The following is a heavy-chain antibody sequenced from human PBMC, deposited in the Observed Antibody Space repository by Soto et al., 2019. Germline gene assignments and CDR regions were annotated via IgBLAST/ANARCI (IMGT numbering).Heavy chain of an antibody. CDR3: ARGAPRGIIHEFDS. V-gene: IGHV4-38-2*02. CDR1: NCTLGDGLF. J-gene: IGHJ4*02. CDR2: IHQSGSP. Sequence: PSETLPLPCSPSNCTLGDGLFWCWIRRPPGKGLEWIGSIHQSGSPYYNPSLKSRLTISIDMSKKQFSLRLSSVTAADTAVYYCARGAPRGIIHEFDSWGQGSLVTVSS. D-gene: IGHD3-10*01.